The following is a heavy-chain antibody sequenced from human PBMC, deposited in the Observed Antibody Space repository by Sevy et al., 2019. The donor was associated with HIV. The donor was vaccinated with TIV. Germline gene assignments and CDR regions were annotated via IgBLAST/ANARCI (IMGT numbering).Heavy chain of an antibody. CDR3: AREGCTKPHDY. J-gene: IGHJ4*02. Sequence: GGSLRLSCAASGFTFSKYSMSWVRQPPGKGLEWVSTLSFGWGEINYADSGKGRFTMSRDNSKGSVYLQMNNLRPEDTAVYYCAREGCTKPHDYWGQGTLVTVSS. CDR2: LSFGWGEI. CDR1: GFTFSKYS. D-gene: IGHD2-8*01. V-gene: IGHV3-23*01.